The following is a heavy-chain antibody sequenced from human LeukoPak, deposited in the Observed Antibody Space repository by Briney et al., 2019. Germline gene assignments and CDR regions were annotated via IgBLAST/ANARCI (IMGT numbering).Heavy chain of an antibody. CDR1: GGSISSGGYY. J-gene: IGHJ2*01. Sequence: LSLTCSVSGGSISSGGYYWSWIRRPPGEGLECSGYSYHSGSTYYNPSLKSRVTISVDRSKNQFSLKLSSVTAADTAVYYCARAFPGRWYFDLWGRGTLVTVSS. V-gene: IGHV4-30-2*01. CDR3: ARAFPGRWYFDL. CDR2: SYHSGST. D-gene: IGHD7-27*01.